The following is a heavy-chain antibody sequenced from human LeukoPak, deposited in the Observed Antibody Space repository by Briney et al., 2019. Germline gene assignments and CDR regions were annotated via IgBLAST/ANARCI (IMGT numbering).Heavy chain of an antibody. CDR3: ARGRYYHDTSGYYSLDY. CDR2: ISWNSNSI. CDR1: GFTFDDYA. Sequence: GGSLRLSCAASGFTFDDYAMHWVRQAPGKGLEWVSRISWNSNSIDYADSVKGRFTISRDNAKNSLYLQLNSLRAEDMALYYCARGRYYHDTSGYYSLDYWGQGTLVTVSS. V-gene: IGHV3-9*03. J-gene: IGHJ4*02. D-gene: IGHD3-22*01.